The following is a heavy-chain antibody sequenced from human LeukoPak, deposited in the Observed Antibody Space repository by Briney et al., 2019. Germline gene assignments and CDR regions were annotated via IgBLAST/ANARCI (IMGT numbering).Heavy chain of an antibody. CDR3: XGGKGIYDY. Sequence: GGPLRLSCAASRFTFSSYGMHWVRQAPGKGLEWVAVISYDGSNKYYADSVKGRFTISRDNSKNTLYLQMNSLRAEDTAVYYXXGGKGIYDYWGQGTLVTVSS. V-gene: IGHV3-30*03. J-gene: IGHJ4*02. CDR1: RFTFSSYG. CDR2: ISYDGSNK. D-gene: IGHD1-14*01.